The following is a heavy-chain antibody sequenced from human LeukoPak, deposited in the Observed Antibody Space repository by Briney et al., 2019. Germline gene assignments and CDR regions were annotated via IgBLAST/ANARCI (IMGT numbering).Heavy chain of an antibody. V-gene: IGHV3-21*01. CDR2: ISSSSYI. J-gene: IGHJ4*02. CDR1: GFTFSSYS. CDR3: ARHPGPPPVIGAKWLRIYFDY. Sequence: KSGGSLRLSCAASGFTFSSYSMNWVRQAPGKGLEWVSSISSSSYIYYADSVKGRFTISRDNAKNSLYLQMNSLRAEDTAVYYCARHPGPPPVIGAKWLRIYFDYWGQGTLVTVSS. D-gene: IGHD5-12*01.